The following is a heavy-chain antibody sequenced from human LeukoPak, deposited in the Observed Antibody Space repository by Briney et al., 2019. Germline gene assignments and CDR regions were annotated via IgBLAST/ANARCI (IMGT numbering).Heavy chain of an antibody. CDR1: GFTFSSYS. V-gene: IGHV3-21*01. J-gene: IGHJ4*02. CDR3: ARFRGMATISDF. CDR2: ISSSSSYI. Sequence: GGSLRLSCAASGFTFSSYSMNCVRQAPGKGLEWVSSISSSSSYIYYADSVKGRFTISRDNAKNSLYLQMNSLRAEDTAVYYCARFRGMATISDFWGQGTLVTVSS. D-gene: IGHD5-24*01.